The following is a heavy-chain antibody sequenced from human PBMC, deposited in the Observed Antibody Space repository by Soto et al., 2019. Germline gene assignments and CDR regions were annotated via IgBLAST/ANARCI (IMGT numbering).Heavy chain of an antibody. CDR2: IKQDGSEE. Sequence: EVQLVESGGGLVQPGGSLRLSCVDSGFTFSNYWMSWVRRAPVKGLEWVGNIKQDGSEENYVDSVKGRFTISRDNAKNSMYLQMNSLRAEDTAVYYCARIAASGRGWDVWGQGTTVVVSS. V-gene: IGHV3-7*01. J-gene: IGHJ6*02. CDR3: ARIAASGRGWDV. D-gene: IGHD6-13*01. CDR1: GFTFSNYW.